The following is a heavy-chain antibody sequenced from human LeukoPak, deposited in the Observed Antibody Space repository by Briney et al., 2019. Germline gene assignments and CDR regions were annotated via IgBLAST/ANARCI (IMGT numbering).Heavy chain of an antibody. CDR2: ISYDGSNK. V-gene: IGHV3-30*18. CDR1: GFTFSSYG. D-gene: IGHD6-13*01. Sequence: GRSLRLSCAASGFTFSSYGMHWVRQAPGKGLEWVAVISYDGSNKYYADPVKGRFTISRDNSKNTLYLQMNSLRAEDTAVYYCAKGGGGYSSSWGANQIDYWGQGTLVTVSS. J-gene: IGHJ4*02. CDR3: AKGGGGYSSSWGANQIDY.